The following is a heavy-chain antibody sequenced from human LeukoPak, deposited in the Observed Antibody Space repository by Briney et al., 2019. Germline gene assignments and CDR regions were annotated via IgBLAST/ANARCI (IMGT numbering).Heavy chain of an antibody. D-gene: IGHD3-10*01. Sequence: PSETLSLTCNVSGGSMNGYYWSWIRQPPGKGLQWIGYIYSSGSTNYNPSLQSRVTISVDTSKNQFSLKLSSVTAADTAVYYCAKALGPAMVRGVIDYWGQGTLVTVSS. CDR2: IYSSGST. V-gene: IGHV4-59*08. J-gene: IGHJ4*02. CDR3: AKALGPAMVRGVIDY. CDR1: GGSMNGYY.